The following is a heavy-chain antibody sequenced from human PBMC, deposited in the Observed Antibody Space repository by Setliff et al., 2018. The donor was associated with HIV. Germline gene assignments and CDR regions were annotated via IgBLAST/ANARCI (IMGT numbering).Heavy chain of an antibody. CDR1: GYSISSGFY. CDR3: ARGEPPASRSGLLY. V-gene: IGHV4-38-2*02. J-gene: IGHJ4*02. D-gene: IGHD3-22*01. CDR2: IYHSGPA. Sequence: KPSETLSLTCTVSGYSISSGFYWGWIRQPPGKGLEWIGSIYHSGPANYNPSLQSRPTLSIDTSKNQFSLKLISVTAADTAVYYCARGEPPASRSGLLYWGQGMLVTVSS.